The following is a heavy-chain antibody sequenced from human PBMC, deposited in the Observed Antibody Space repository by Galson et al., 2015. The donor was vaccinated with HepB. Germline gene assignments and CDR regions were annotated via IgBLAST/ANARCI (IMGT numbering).Heavy chain of an antibody. D-gene: IGHD2-21*02. CDR1: GFTFSNYA. V-gene: IGHV3-23*01. CDR3: AKYVLLTPTRAFDL. CDR2: IASGGGDI. Sequence: SLRLSCAASGFTFSNYAMTWVRQAPGKGLEWVSVIASGGGDIQYADSVKGRFTISRDNFKNTLSLQMNSLSVEDTAVYYCAKYVLLTPTRAFDLWGQGTLVTVSS. J-gene: IGHJ3*01.